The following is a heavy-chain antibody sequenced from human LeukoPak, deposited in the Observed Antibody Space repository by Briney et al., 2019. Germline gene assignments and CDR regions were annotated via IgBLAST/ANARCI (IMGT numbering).Heavy chain of an antibody. CDR2: IHCTGAT. CDR1: GGFFRGYY. CDR3: ARGVLGPYYFDL. D-gene: IGHD7-27*01. J-gene: IGHJ2*01. V-gene: IGHV4-34*01. Sequence: PSETLSLTCAVYGGFFRGYYWSWIRQPPGKGLEWIGEIHCTGATNYKPSLKSRVTISGDPSKNQFSLRVSSVTAADTAVYYCARGVLGPYYFDLWGRGTLVTVSS.